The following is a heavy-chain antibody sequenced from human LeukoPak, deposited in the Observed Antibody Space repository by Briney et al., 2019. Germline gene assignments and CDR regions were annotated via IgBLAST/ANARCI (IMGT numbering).Heavy chain of an antibody. V-gene: IGHV1-2*02. J-gene: IGHJ4*02. CDR1: GYTFTGYN. Sequence: ASVKVSCKSSGYTFTGYNMQWLRQAPGQGLEWMGWINPNSGGTNYAQKFQGRVTMTRDTSIRTAYMELSRLRSDDTAVYYCARDGHFDYWGQGTLVTVS. CDR2: INPNSGGT. CDR3: ARDGHFDY.